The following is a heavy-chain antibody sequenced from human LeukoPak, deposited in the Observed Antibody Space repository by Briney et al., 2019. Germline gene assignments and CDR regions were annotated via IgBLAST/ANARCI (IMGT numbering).Heavy chain of an antibody. CDR3: ARTGASLGAPYYYYYGMDV. V-gene: IGHV4-59*01. CDR1: GGSISSYY. CDR2: IYYSGST. Sequence: SETLSLTCAVSGGSISSYYWSWIRQPPGKGLEWIGYIYYSGSTNYNPSLKSRVTISVDTPKNQFSLKLSSVTAADTAVYYCARTGASLGAPYYYYYGMDVWGQGTTVTVSS. D-gene: IGHD1-26*01. J-gene: IGHJ6*02.